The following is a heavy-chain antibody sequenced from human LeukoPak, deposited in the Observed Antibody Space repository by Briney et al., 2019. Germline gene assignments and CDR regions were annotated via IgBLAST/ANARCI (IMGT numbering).Heavy chain of an antibody. CDR3: ARRLISDYAHYFDY. CDR1: GGSISSNSYY. J-gene: IGHJ4*02. D-gene: IGHD4-17*01. Sequence: SETLSLTCTASGGSISSNSYYWTRIRQPPGQGLEWIGSIYYSGSTYYNPSLKSRVTISVDTPRNQFSLKLSSVTAADTAVYYCARRLISDYAHYFDYWGQGTLVTVSS. CDR2: IYYSGST. V-gene: IGHV4-39*01.